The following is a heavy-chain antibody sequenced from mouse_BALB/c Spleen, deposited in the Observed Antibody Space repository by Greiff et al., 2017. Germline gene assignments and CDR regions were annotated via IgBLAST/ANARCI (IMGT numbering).Heavy chain of an antibody. Sequence: EVQGVESGGGLVKPGGSLKLSCAASGFTFSSYAMSWVRQSPEKRLEWVAEISSGGSYTYYPDTVTGRFTISRDNAKNTLYLQMSSLKSEDTAMYYCARHEDYGSLFDYWGQGTTLTVSS. CDR2: ISSGGSYT. CDR1: GFTFSSYA. D-gene: IGHD1-1*01. J-gene: IGHJ2*01. CDR3: ARHEDYGSLFDY. V-gene: IGHV5-9-4*01.